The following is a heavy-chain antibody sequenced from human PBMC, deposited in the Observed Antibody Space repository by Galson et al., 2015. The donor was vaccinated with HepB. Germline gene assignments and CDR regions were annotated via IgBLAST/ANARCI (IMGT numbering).Heavy chain of an antibody. CDR1: GGTFSSYA. CDR3: ARDGGLVRGVIYYFDY. V-gene: IGHV1-69*13. J-gene: IGHJ4*02. Sequence: SVKVSCKASGGTFSSYAISWVRQAPGQGLEWMGGIIPIFGTANYAQKFQGRVKITADESTSTAYMELSSLRSEDTAVYYCARDGGLVRGVIYYFDYWGQGTLVTVSS. CDR2: IIPIFGTA. D-gene: IGHD3-10*01.